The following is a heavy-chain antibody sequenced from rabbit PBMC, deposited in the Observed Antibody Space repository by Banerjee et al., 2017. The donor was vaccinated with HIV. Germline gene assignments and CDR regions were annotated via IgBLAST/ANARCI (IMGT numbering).Heavy chain of an antibody. CDR2: IHSVSGST. CDR1: GFSFSSSNW. CDR3: ARGTGGAGDGLNL. V-gene: IGHV1S45*01. D-gene: IGHD4-2*01. J-gene: IGHJ4*01. Sequence: EQLEESGGGLVKPGAPLTLPCTASGFSFSSSNWICWVRQAPGKGLEWIACIHSVSGSTYYASWAKGRFTISKTSSPTVTLQMTSLTAADTATYFCARGTGGAGDGLNLWGPGTLVTVS.